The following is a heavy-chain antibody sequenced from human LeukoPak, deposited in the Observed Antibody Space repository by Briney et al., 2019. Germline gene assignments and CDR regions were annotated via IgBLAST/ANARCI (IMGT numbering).Heavy chain of an antibody. CDR2: INQEGSEK. CDR1: GFTFSRHW. D-gene: IGHD3-3*01. Sequence: GGSLRLSCAASGFTFSRHWMTWVRQAPGKGLEWVANINQEGSEKYYVDSVKGRFTISRDNAKNSLYLQMDSLRAEDTAVYYCARDEYLWSGYYPNQAFDCWGQGTLVTVSS. V-gene: IGHV3-7*01. J-gene: IGHJ4*02. CDR3: ARDEYLWSGYYPNQAFDC.